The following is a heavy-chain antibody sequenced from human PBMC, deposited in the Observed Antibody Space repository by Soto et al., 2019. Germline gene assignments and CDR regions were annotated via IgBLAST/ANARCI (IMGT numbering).Heavy chain of an antibody. CDR2: IGYSGAT. Sequence: SETLSLTCTVSGGSITSAGSFWSWIRQHPGKGPEWIASIGYSGATSYNPSLASRVTISVDTSKSQFSLNLRSVNAADTAVYYCARGGASSKWFAPWGQGTLVTVSS. V-gene: IGHV4-31*03. CDR3: ARGGASSKWFAP. D-gene: IGHD2-15*01. CDR1: GGSITSAGSF. J-gene: IGHJ5*02.